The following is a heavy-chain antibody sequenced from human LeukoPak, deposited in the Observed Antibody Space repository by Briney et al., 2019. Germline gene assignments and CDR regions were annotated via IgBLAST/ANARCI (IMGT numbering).Heavy chain of an antibody. CDR2: IDHSGST. CDR3: AGSIAARLDY. V-gene: IGHV4-34*01. CDR1: GGSFSDYY. D-gene: IGHD6-6*01. Sequence: SETLSLTCAVYGGSFSDYYWSWLRQPPGKGLEWIGEIDHSGSTNYNPSLKSRVTISVDTSKNQFSLKLSSVTAADTGVYYCAGSIAARLDYWGQGTLVTVSS. J-gene: IGHJ4*02.